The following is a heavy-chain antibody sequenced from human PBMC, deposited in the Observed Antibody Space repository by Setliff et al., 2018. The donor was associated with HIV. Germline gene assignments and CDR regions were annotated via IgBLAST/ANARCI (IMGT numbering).Heavy chain of an antibody. V-gene: IGHV3-48*01. CDR2: IRSHGTTM. Sequence: PGGSLRLSCAASGFTFSTEPMNWVRQTPGKGLEWISNIRSHGTTMSYGDSVKGRFTISRDNSKNTLYLQMNSLRAEDTAVYYCAKQGGLSGSYSRYWYFDLWGRGTLVTVSS. CDR3: AKQGGLSGSYSRYWYFDL. J-gene: IGHJ2*01. D-gene: IGHD1-26*01. CDR1: GFTFSTEP.